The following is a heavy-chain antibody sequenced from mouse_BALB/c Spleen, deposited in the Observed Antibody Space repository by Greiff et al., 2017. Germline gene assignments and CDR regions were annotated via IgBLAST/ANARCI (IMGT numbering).Heavy chain of an antibody. CDR3: ARNYYRYDWCAY. CDR1: GFSLTSYG. Sequence: VQLQQSGPGLVQPSQSLSITCTVSGFSLTSYGVHWVRQSPGKGLEWLGVIWSGGSTDYNAAFISRLSISKDNSKSQVFFKMNSLQANDTAIYYCARNYYRYDWCAYWGQGTLVTVSA. D-gene: IGHD2-14*01. J-gene: IGHJ3*01. CDR2: IWSGGST. V-gene: IGHV2-2*02.